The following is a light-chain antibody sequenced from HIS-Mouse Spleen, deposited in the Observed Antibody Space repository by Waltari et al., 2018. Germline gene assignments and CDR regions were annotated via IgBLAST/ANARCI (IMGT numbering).Light chain of an antibody. Sequence: AIRMTQSPSSFSASTGDRVTITCRASQGISSYLAWYQQKPVKAPKLLIYAASTLQSGVPSRFSGSGSGTDFTLTISCLQSEDFATYYCQQYYSYPWTFGQGTKLEIK. CDR2: AAS. J-gene: IGKJ2*01. V-gene: IGKV1-8*01. CDR1: QGISSY. CDR3: QQYYSYPWT.